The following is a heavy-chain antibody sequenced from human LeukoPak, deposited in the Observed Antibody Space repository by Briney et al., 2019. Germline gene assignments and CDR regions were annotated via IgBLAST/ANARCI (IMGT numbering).Heavy chain of an antibody. J-gene: IGHJ3*02. Sequence: GGSLRLSCAASGFTFDDYGMSWVRQAPGKGLEWVSGINWNGGSTGYADSVKGRFTISRDNAKNSLYLQMNSLRAEDTAVYYCAKDLPDYVWGSYRYPDAFDIWGQGTMVTVSS. CDR1: GFTFDDYG. D-gene: IGHD3-16*02. CDR3: AKDLPDYVWGSYRYPDAFDI. V-gene: IGHV3-20*04. CDR2: INWNGGST.